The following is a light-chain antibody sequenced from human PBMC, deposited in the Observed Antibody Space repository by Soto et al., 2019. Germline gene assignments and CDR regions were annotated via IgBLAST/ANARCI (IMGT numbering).Light chain of an antibody. V-gene: IGKV1-5*01. CDR3: QQYHSYWT. J-gene: IGKJ1*01. CDR2: DAC. CDR1: QSISSL. Sequence: DFQMTQSPSTLSASVGDRVTITCRASQSISSLLACFQKKPGRAPKLLIYDACSVESGVPQRFSGSGSGKEFTITISSLQTDDFSTYYCQQYHSYWTFGQGTKVDI.